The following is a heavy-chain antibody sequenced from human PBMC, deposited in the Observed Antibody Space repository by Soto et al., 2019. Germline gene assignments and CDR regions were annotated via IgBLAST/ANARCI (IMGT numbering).Heavy chain of an antibody. CDR2: IYYSGST. V-gene: IGHV4-30-4*01. D-gene: IGHD1-20*01. CDR1: GGSISSGDYY. J-gene: IGHJ5*02. CDR3: ATENLHNWNNLGYNWFDP. Sequence: SETLSLTCTVSGGSISSGDYYWSWIRQPPGKGLEWIGYIYYSGSTYYNPSLKSRVTISVDTSKNQFSLKLSSVTAADTAVYYCATENLHNWNNLGYNWFDPWGQGTLVTV.